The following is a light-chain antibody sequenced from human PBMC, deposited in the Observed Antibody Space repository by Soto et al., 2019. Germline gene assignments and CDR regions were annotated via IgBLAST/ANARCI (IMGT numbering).Light chain of an antibody. J-gene: IGLJ2*01. CDR2: EVT. V-gene: IGLV2-14*01. CDR1: SSDGNY. Sequence: QSALTQPASVSGSPGQSITISCTGASSDGNYVSWYQQHPGKAPKLIISEVTSWPSGISYRFSGSKSDYTASLTISGLQAEDEADYYCSSSTAATTLDVVFGGGTKLTVL. CDR3: SSSTAATTLDVV.